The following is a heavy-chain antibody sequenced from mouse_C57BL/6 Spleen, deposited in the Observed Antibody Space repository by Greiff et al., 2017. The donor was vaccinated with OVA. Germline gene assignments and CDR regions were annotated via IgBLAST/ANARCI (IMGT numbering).Heavy chain of an antibody. CDR3: LITTGVAGDY. CDR1: GYTFPSYW. D-gene: IGHD1-1*01. V-gene: IGHV1-7*01. CDR2: INPSSGYT. Sequence: QVQLKQSGAELAKPGASVKLSCKASGYTFPSYWMHWVKQRPGQGLEWIGYINPSSGYTKYNQKFKDKATLTADKSSSTAYMQLSSRTYEDSAVYYLLITTGVAGDYWGQGTTRTVSS. J-gene: IGHJ2*01.